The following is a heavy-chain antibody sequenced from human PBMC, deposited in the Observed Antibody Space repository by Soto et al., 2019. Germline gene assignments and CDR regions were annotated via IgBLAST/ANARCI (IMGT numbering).Heavy chain of an antibody. CDR2: TSYDGSYK. J-gene: IGHJ6*02. Sequence: PGGSLRLSCGASGFIFSNYGMHWVRQAPGKGLEWVAVTSYDGSYKYYADSVKGRIIISRDNSKNTLYLQMNSLRAEDTAVYYCAKDRYCRGGSCLNFHGMDVWGLGTTVTVSS. D-gene: IGHD2-15*01. CDR1: GFIFSNYG. V-gene: IGHV3-30*18. CDR3: AKDRYCRGGSCLNFHGMDV.